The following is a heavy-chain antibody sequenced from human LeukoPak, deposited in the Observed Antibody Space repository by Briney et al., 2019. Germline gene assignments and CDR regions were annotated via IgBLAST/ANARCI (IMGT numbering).Heavy chain of an antibody. Sequence: GGSLRLSCAASGFTFSDYTMNWVRLAPGKGLEWVSSISGSSNYIYYADSVKGRFTISRGNAKNSLYLQMNSLRAEDTAVYYCARASYSENAFDIWGQGTMVTVSS. V-gene: IGHV3-21*01. CDR3: ARASYSENAFDI. J-gene: IGHJ3*02. CDR2: ISGSSNYI. CDR1: GFTFSDYT. D-gene: IGHD6-13*01.